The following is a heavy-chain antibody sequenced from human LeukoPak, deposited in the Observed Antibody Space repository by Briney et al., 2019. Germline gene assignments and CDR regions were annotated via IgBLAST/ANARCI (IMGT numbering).Heavy chain of an antibody. CDR3: ARDRGDGYNPYYYYYYMDV. D-gene: IGHD5-24*01. J-gene: IGHJ6*03. Sequence: PSDTLSLTCTVSGGSISSYYWSWIRQPAGKGLECIGRIYTSGSTNYNPSLKSRVTMSVDTSKNQFSMKLSSVTAADTAVYYCARDRGDGYNPYYYYYYMDVWGKGTTVTVSS. CDR2: IYTSGST. V-gene: IGHV4-4*07. CDR1: GGSISSYY.